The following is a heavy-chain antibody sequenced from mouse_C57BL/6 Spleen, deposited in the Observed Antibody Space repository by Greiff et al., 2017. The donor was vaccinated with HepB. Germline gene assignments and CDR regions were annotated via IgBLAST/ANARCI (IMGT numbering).Heavy chain of an antibody. D-gene: IGHD2-1*01. CDR3: ARQWIYYGNYYYAMDY. CDR1: GFTFSSYG. Sequence: EVHLVESGGDLVKPGGSLKLSCAASGFTFSSYGMSWVRQTPDKRLEWVATISSGGSYTYYPDSVKGRFTISRDNAKNNLYLQMSSLKSEDTAMYYFARQWIYYGNYYYAMDYWGQGTSVTVSS. J-gene: IGHJ4*01. CDR2: ISSGGSYT. V-gene: IGHV5-6*01.